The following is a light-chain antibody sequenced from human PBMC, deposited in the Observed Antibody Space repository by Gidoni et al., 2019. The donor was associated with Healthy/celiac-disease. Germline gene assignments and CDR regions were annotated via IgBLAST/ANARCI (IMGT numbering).Light chain of an antibody. CDR3: QQSYSTRWT. V-gene: IGKV1-39*01. CDR2: AAA. J-gene: IGKJ1*01. Sequence: DIQMTQSPSSLSASVGDRVTITCRASQSISSYLNWYQQKPGKAPKLLIYAAASLQSGVPSRFSGSGAGTDFTITISSLQPEDFATYYCQQSYSTRWTFGQXTKVESK. CDR1: QSISSY.